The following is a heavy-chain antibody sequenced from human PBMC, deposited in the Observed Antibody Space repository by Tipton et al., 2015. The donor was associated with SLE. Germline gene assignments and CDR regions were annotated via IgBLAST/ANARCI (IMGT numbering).Heavy chain of an antibody. CDR2: IYHSGST. V-gene: IGHV4-39*01. D-gene: IGHD6-19*01. Sequence: TLSLTCTVSGGSISSSSYYWGWIRQPPGKGLEWIGSIYHSGSTYYNPSLKSRATISVDTSKNQFSLKLSSVTAADTAVYYWARTGSLYSSGWYQWGQGTLVTVSS. CDR1: GGSISSSSYY. J-gene: IGHJ4*02. CDR3: ARTGSLYSSGWYQ.